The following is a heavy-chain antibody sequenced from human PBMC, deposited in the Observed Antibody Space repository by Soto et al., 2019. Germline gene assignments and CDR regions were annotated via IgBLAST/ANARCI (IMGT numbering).Heavy chain of an antibody. CDR1: GGTFSSYA. D-gene: IGHD3-3*01. V-gene: IGHV1-69*01. CDR2: IIPIFGTA. J-gene: IGHJ5*02. Sequence: QVQLVQSGAEVKKPGSSVKVSCKASGGTFSSYAISWVRQAPGQGLEWMGGIIPIFGTANYAQKFQGRVTITADESTSTAYMELSSLRSEDTAVYYCARVVGTYYDFWSGPNWFDPWGQGTLVTVSS. CDR3: ARVVGTYYDFWSGPNWFDP.